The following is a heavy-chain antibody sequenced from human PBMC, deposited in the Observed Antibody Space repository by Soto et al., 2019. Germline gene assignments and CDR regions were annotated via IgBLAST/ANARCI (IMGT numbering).Heavy chain of an antibody. Sequence: GGSLRLSCAASGFTVSSNYMSWVRQAPGKGLERVSVIYSGGSTYYADSVKGRFTISRHNSKNTLYLQMNSLRAEDTAVYYCARVAYDILTGYYSPDYYYYMDVWGKGTTVTVSS. CDR3: ARVAYDILTGYYSPDYYYYMDV. V-gene: IGHV3-53*04. CDR1: GFTVSSNY. J-gene: IGHJ6*03. D-gene: IGHD3-9*01. CDR2: IYSGGST.